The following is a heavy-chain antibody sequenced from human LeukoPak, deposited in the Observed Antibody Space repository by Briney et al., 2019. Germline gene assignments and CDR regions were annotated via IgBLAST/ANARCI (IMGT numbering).Heavy chain of an antibody. CDR3: AKGPLPSTPWKGSGSYYFPFDY. V-gene: IGHV4-39*07. CDR1: GGSISSSPYY. CDR2: INYSGTI. Sequence: MSSETLSLTCSVSGGSISSSPYYWGWIRQPPGKGLEWIASINYSGTIYYNSSLRSRVTISVDTSKDQFSLQLSSVTAADTAVYYCAKGPLPSTPWKGSGSYYFPFDYWGQGTLVTVSS. J-gene: IGHJ4*02. D-gene: IGHD3-10*01.